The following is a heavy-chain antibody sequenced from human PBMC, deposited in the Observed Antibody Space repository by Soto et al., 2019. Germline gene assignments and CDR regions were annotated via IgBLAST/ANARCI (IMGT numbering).Heavy chain of an antibody. CDR1: GGTSTRYA. D-gene: IGHD3-3*01. CDR2: IVPMFGTS. Sequence: QERLVQSGAEVRKPGSSVKVSCKVTGGTSTRYAINWVRQAPGQGLEWMGGIVPMFGTSKYAQKFQGRVTITADTGTHIASMELRSLRSEHTAVYYCNRGSKYDIWSGYLWGQGTLVSVAS. CDR3: NRGSKYDIWSGYL. V-gene: IGHV1-69*06. J-gene: IGHJ4*02.